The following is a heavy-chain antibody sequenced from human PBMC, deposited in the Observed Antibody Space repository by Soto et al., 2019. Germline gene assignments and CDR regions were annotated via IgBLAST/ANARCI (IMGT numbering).Heavy chain of an antibody. J-gene: IGHJ4*02. Sequence: ASVKVSCKASGYTFTSYDINWVRQATGQGLEWMGWMNPNSGNTGYAQKFQGRVTMTRNTSISTAYMELSSPRSEDTAVYYCARNHYYDSSGYFPVDYWGQGTLVTVSS. CDR1: GYTFTSYD. V-gene: IGHV1-8*01. CDR2: MNPNSGNT. D-gene: IGHD3-22*01. CDR3: ARNHYYDSSGYFPVDY.